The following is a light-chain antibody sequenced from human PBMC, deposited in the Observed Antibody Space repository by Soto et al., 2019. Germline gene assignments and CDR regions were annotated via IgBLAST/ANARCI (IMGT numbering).Light chain of an antibody. Sequence: IVMTQSPATLSVSPGERATLSCRASQSVSSNLAWYQQKPGQAPRLLICGASTRATAFPARFSGSGSGTEFTLTISSLQSEDFAVYYCQQYNNWPQTFGQGTKVDI. V-gene: IGKV3-15*01. CDR3: QQYNNWPQT. CDR1: QSVSSN. J-gene: IGKJ1*01. CDR2: GAS.